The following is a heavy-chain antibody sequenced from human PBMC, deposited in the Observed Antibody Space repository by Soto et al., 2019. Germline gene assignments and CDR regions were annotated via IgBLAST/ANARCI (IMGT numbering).Heavy chain of an antibody. Sequence: QVQLVQSGAEVKKPGSSVKVSCKASGGTFSSYAISWVRQATGQGLEWMGGIIPISDTTNYAQKFQGRVTITADESTSTAYMELSSLRSEDTAVYYCARSQGSSTSLEIYYYYYYGMDGWGQGTTVTVSS. CDR3: ARSQGSSTSLEIYYYYYYGMDG. D-gene: IGHD2-2*01. J-gene: IGHJ6*02. V-gene: IGHV1-69*01. CDR1: GGTFSSYA. CDR2: IIPISDTT.